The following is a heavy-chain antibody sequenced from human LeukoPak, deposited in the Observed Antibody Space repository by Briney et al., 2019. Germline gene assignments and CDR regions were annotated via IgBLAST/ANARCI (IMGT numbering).Heavy chain of an antibody. CDR1: GYTFTSYD. V-gene: IGHV1-8*01. J-gene: IGHJ3*02. D-gene: IGHD2-15*01. CDR3: ATVICRGGRCYDVFDI. CDR2: MNPNSGNT. Sequence: ASVKVSCKASGYTFTSYDINWVRQATGQGLEWMGWMNPNSGNTGYAQKFQGRVTMTRNTSISTAYMELSSLRSEDTAVYYCATVICRGGRCYDVFDIWGQGTMVTVSS.